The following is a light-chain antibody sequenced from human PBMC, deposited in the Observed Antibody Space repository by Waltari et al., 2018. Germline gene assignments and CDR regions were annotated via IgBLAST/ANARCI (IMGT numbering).Light chain of an antibody. CDR2: QVS. Sequence: DAVMTQSPRSLPITPGQPASISCRSSQSLVHSNGNTYLSWYQQNPGKPPRLLIYQVSNRYSGVPDRFSGSGAGTDFTLKISRVEAEDVVVYYCGQGAHLPTFGQGPKVEIK. V-gene: IGKV2-30*02. CDR1: QSLVHSNGNTY. CDR3: GQGAHLPT. J-gene: IGKJ1*01.